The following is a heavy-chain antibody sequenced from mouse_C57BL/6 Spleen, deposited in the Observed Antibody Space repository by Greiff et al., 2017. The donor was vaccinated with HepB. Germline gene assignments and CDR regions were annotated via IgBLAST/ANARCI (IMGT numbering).Heavy chain of an antibody. V-gene: IGHV1-81*01. CDR3: ARSIYYDYDGPYAMDY. Sequence: VKLVESGAELARPGASVKLSCKASGYTFTSYGISWVKQRTGQGLEWIGEIYPRSGNTYYNEKFKGKATLTADKSSSTAYMELRSLTSEDSAVYFCARSIYYDYDGPYAMDYWGQGTSVTVSS. D-gene: IGHD2-4*01. CDR1: GYTFTSYG. CDR2: IYPRSGNT. J-gene: IGHJ4*01.